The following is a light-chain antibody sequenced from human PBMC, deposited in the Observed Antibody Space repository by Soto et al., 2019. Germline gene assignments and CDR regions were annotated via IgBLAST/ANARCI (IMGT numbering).Light chain of an antibody. V-gene: IGKV3-20*01. CDR2: GAS. CDR3: QQYNSYPWT. CDR1: QSVSSSY. J-gene: IGKJ1*01. Sequence: EIVLTQSPGTLSLSPGERATLSCRASQSVSSSYLVWYQQKPGQAPRLLIYGASSRATGIPDRFSGSGSGTEFTLTISSLQPDDFATYYCQQYNSYPWTFGQGTQVDIK.